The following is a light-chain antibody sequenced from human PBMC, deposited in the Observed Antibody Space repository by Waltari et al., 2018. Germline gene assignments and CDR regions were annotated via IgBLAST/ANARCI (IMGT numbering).Light chain of an antibody. CDR2: DVS. J-gene: IGLJ2*01. CDR3: SSYISSSTLEL. Sequence: QSALTQPAPVSGSPGQSITISCTGTSSDVGAYNYVSRYQQHPGKAPKLMIFDVSNRPSGVSNRFSGSKSGNTASLTISGLQAEDEADYYCSSYISSSTLELFGGGTSLTVL. V-gene: IGLV2-14*03. CDR1: SSDVGAYNY.